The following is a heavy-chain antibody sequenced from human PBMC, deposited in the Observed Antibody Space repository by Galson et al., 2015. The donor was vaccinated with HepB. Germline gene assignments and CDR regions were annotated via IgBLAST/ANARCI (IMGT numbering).Heavy chain of an antibody. J-gene: IGHJ4*02. CDR2: IVPHSGAT. CDR1: GYTFSVFY. V-gene: IGHV1-2*02. Sequence: SVKVSCKASGYTFSVFYIHWVRQAPGQGLEWMGWIVPHSGATTYSQKFQGRVTMTRDTSINTVYMERSGPRSADAAVYYCARGVLPPALDSWGQGTLVTVSS. D-gene: IGHD2-2*01. CDR3: ARGVLPPALDS.